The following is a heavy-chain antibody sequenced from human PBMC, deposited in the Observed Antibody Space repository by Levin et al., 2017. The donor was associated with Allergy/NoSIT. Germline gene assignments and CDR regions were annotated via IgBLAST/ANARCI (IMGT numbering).Heavy chain of an antibody. CDR2: INHSGSP. CDR3: ARYTSSWSLSAFDI. J-gene: IGHJ3*02. D-gene: IGHD6-13*01. V-gene: IGHV4-34*01. Sequence: SETLSLTCTVYGGSFSDYYWSWIRQPPGKGLEWIGEINHSGSPNYNPSLKSRVTMSVDTSRHQFSLKLTSVTAADTAVYYCARYTSSWSLSAFDIWGQGTLVTVSS. CDR1: GGSFSDYY.